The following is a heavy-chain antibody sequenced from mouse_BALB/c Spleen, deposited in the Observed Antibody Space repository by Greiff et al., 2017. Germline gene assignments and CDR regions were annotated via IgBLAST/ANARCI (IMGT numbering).Heavy chain of an antibody. D-gene: IGHD4-1*01. CDR2: ISSGSSTI. CDR1: GFTFSSFG. V-gene: IGHV5-17*02. Sequence: EVHLVESGGGLVQPGGSRKLSCAASGFTFSSFGMHWVRQAPEKGLEWVAYISSGSSTIYYADTVKGRFTISRDNPKNTLFLQMTSLRSEDTAMYYCANSHWDGDWFAYWGQGTLVTVSA. J-gene: IGHJ3*01. CDR3: ANSHWDGDWFAY.